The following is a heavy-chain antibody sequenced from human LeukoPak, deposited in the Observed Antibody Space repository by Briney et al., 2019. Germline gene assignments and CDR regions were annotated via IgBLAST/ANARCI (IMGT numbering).Heavy chain of an antibody. CDR1: GYTFTSYG. J-gene: IGHJ5*02. V-gene: IGHV1-18*01. Sequence: ASVKVSCKASGYTFTSYGISWVRQAPGQGLEWMGWISAYNGNTNYAQKLQGRVTMTTDTSISTAYMELSSLRSEDTAVYYCARANPYYYGSGSYYTAWGQGTLVTVSS. CDR3: ARANPYYYGSGSYYTA. CDR2: ISAYNGNT. D-gene: IGHD3-10*01.